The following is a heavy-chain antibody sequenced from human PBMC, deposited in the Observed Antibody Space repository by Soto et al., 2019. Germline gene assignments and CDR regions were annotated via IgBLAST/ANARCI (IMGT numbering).Heavy chain of an antibody. CDR1: GFTFSTYA. J-gene: IGHJ4*02. V-gene: IGHV3-30*14. CDR3: ARDAFIYSRGAYYDH. D-gene: IGHD4-4*01. Sequence: QVRLVESGGGAVQPGDSLRLSCDASGFTFSTYALHWVRQAPGKGLGCVAFISYTGANQYYADSVKCRFTVSRDNSKNIASLQMPSLHPGDSAVYYCARDAFIYSRGAYYDHWCQGTLVTVSS. CDR2: ISYTGANQ.